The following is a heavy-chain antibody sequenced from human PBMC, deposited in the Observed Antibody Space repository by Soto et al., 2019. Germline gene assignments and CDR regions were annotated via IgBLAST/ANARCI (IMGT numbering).Heavy chain of an antibody. CDR2: IYHSGST. CDR1: GGSFSGYY. J-gene: IGHJ5*02. Sequence: SETLSLTCALYGGSFSGYYWAWIRQPPGKGLEWIGEIYHSGSTIYNPSLKSRVTISVDTSKNQFSLKLISVTAADTAVYYCARLPPGRRPNWFDPWGQGTLVTVSS. CDR3: ARLPPGRRPNWFDP. V-gene: IGHV4-34*01.